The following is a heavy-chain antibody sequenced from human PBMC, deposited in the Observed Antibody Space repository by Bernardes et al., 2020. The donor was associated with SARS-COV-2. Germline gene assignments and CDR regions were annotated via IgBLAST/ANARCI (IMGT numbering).Heavy chain of an antibody. Sequence: GGSLRLSCAASGLTFSGYAMSWVRQPPGKGLEWVSLISGYGDSTYYADSVKGRFAISRDNSKNTLYLQMNSLRAEDTAVYYCAKSSHVHGGYMNYWGQGTLVTVSS. J-gene: IGHJ4*02. V-gene: IGHV3-23*01. D-gene: IGHD5-12*01. CDR2: ISGYGDST. CDR1: GLTFSGYA. CDR3: AKSSHVHGGYMNY.